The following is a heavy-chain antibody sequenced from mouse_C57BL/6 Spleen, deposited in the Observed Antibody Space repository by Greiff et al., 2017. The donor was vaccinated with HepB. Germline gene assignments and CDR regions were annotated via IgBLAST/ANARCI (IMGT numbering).Heavy chain of an antibody. CDR2: IHPNSGST. CDR3: ARHGYYGDYYAMDY. D-gene: IGHD2-3*01. CDR1: GYTFTSYW. Sequence: QVHVKQPGAELVKPGASVKLSCKASGYTFTSYWMHWVKQRPGQGLEWIGMIHPNSGSTNYNEKFKSKATLTVDKSSSTAYMQLSSLTSEDSAVYYCARHGYYGDYYAMDYWGQGTSVTVSS. V-gene: IGHV1-64*01. J-gene: IGHJ4*01.